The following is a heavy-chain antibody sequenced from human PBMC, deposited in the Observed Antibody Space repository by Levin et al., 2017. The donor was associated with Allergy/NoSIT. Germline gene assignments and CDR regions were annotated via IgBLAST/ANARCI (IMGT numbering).Heavy chain of an antibody. CDR1: GFTLSSYS. Sequence: HPGESLKISCAASGFTLSSYSMNWVRQAPGKGLECISYISSSSSAIYYADSVEGRFTISRDNAKNSVYLQMNSLRAEDTAVYYCARDSYGLGQNCWGQGTLVTVSS. D-gene: IGHD3-16*01. CDR3: ARDSYGLGQNC. J-gene: IGHJ4*02. CDR2: ISSSSSAI. V-gene: IGHV3-48*01.